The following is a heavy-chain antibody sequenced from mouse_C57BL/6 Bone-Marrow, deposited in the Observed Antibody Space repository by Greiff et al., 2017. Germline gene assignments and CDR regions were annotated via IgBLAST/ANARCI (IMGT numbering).Heavy chain of an antibody. D-gene: IGHD2-2*01. V-gene: IGHV6-3*01. J-gene: IGHJ3*01. CDR1: GFTFSNYW. CDR2: IRLKSVNYAT. CDR3: IGGYDGAWFAY. Sequence: EVKLMESGGGLVQPGGSMTLSCVASGFTFSNYWMNWVRQSPEKGLVWVAQIRLKSVNYATHYAESVKGRFPISRDDSKSSVYLQMYKLRAEDTGIYYCIGGYDGAWFAYWGQGTLVTVSA.